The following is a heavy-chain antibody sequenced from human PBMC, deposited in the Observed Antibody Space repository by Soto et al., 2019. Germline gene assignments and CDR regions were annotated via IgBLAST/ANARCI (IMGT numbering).Heavy chain of an antibody. Sequence: PGGSLRLSCAASGFTFSSYAMSWVRQAPGKGLEWVSAISGSGGSTYYADSVKGRFTISRDNSKNTLYLQMNSLRAEDQAGYYCVSSPEWWRRFGVAAAGFFDSWGQGTLVTVSS. V-gene: IGHV3-23*01. J-gene: IGHJ5*01. D-gene: IGHD6-13*01. CDR1: GFTFSSYA. CDR3: VSSPEWWRRFGVAAAGFFDS. CDR2: ISGSGGST.